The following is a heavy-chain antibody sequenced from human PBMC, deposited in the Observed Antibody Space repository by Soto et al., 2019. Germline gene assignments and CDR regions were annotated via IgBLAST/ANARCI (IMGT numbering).Heavy chain of an antibody. CDR1: GGSFSGYY. V-gene: IGHV4-34*01. Sequence: SETLSLTCAVYGGSFSGYYWSWIRQPPGKGLEWIGEINHSGSTNYNPSLKSRVTISVDTSKNQFSLKLSSVTAADTAVYYCARGRRYYYDSSGYYTFDYWGQGTLVTVSS. CDR3: ARGRRYYYDSSGYYTFDY. J-gene: IGHJ4*02. D-gene: IGHD3-22*01. CDR2: INHSGST.